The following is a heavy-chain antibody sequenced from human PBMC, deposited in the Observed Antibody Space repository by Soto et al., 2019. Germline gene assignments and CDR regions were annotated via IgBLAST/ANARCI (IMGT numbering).Heavy chain of an antibody. CDR1: GDSISSRSHY. V-gene: IGHV4-31*11. D-gene: IGHD3-10*01. CDR3: AREGRHSGGMRESWFDP. J-gene: IGHJ5*02. CDR2: IFYTGAT. Sequence: LSLTCAVSGDSISSRSHYWNWIRRVPGKGLEFIGYIFYTGATYYNPSLRGRISMSVDTSKNQFSLTLRSVTAADTAIYYCAREGRHSGGMRESWFDPWGQGTQVTVSS.